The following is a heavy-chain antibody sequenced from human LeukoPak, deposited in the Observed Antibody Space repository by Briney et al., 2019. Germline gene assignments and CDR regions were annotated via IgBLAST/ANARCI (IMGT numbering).Heavy chain of an antibody. D-gene: IGHD3-16*01. CDR1: GDTVSSNSAA. CDR3: ARAPRGIFDY. Sequence: SQTLSLTCAISGDTVSSNSAAWNWIRQSPSRGLEWLGRTYYRSKWYNDYAVSVKSRITTNPDTSKNPFSLQLNSVPPEDTAVYFCARAPRGIFDYWGQGTLVTVSS. J-gene: IGHJ4*02. CDR2: TYYRSKWYN. V-gene: IGHV6-1*01.